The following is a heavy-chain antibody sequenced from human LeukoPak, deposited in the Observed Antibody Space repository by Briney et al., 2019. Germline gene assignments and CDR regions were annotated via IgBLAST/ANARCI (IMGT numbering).Heavy chain of an antibody. Sequence: SETLSLTCTVSGGSISSYYWGWIRQPPGKGLEWIGSMYYSGSTYYNPSLKSRVTISINTSKSQFSLKLSSVTAADTAVYYCARDHEGFDPWGQGTLVTVSS. V-gene: IGHV4-39*07. CDR2: MYYSGST. J-gene: IGHJ5*02. CDR1: GGSISSYY. CDR3: ARDHEGFDP.